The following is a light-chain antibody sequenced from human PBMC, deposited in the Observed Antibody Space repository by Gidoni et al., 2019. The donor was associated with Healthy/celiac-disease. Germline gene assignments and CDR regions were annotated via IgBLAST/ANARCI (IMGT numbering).Light chain of an antibody. CDR1: QGISSY. CDR3: QQLNSYPRRMCS. V-gene: IGKV1-9*01. J-gene: IGKJ2*04. CDR2: AAS. Sequence: DIQLTQSPSFLSASVGDRVTITCRASQGISSYLAWYQQKPGKAPKLLIYAASTLQSGVPSRFSGSGSGTEFTLTISSLQPEDFATYYCQQLNSYPRRMCSFGQGTKLEIK.